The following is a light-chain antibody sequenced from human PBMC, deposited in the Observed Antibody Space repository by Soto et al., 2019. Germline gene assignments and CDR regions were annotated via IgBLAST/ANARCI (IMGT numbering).Light chain of an antibody. Sequence: QSVLTQPASVSGSPGQSITISCTGTSSDVGGYNYVSWYQQHPGKAPKLMIYEVGNRPSGVSNRFSGSKSGNTASLTISGLQAEDEADYYCSSYTSSSTIVYVFGTGTNVTVL. CDR3: SSYTSSSTIVYV. CDR1: SSDVGGYNY. CDR2: EVG. J-gene: IGLJ1*01. V-gene: IGLV2-14*01.